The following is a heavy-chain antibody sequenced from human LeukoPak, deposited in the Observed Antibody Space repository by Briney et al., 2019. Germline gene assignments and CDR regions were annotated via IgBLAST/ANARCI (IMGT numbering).Heavy chain of an antibody. CDR2: INPSGGST. CDR1: GYTFTTYY. Sequence: ASVKVSCKASGYTFTTYYMHWVRQAPGQGLEWMGVINPSGGSTSYAQKFQGRVTMTRDTSTSTVYMDLSSLRSEGTAVYYCARWSGDIAAAVNWAQGTLVTVSS. V-gene: IGHV1-46*01. J-gene: IGHJ4*02. CDR3: ARWSGDIAAAVN. D-gene: IGHD6-13*01.